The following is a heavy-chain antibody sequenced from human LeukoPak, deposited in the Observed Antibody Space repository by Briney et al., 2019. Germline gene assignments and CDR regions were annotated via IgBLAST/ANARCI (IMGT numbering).Heavy chain of an antibody. V-gene: IGHV3-74*01. Sequence: GGSLRLSCAASVFTFSSYWMHWVRQAAGKGLVWVSRINSDGSGTRYAESVKGRFTISRDNANYTLYPQMNSLRAENTAVYYCAREMATITGFDYWGQGTLVTVSS. D-gene: IGHD5-24*01. J-gene: IGHJ4*02. CDR3: AREMATITGFDY. CDR2: INSDGSGT. CDR1: VFTFSSYW.